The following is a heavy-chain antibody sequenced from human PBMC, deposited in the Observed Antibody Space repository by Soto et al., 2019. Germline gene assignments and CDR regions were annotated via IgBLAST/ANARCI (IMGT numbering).Heavy chain of an antibody. CDR1: GGSISSGVYY. V-gene: IGHV4-30-4*01. Sequence: QVQLQESGPGLVKPSQTLSLTCTVSGGSISSGVYYWSWIRQPPGKGLEWIGYIYYSGSTYYNPSLKSRVTISVDTSKNQFSLKLSSVTAADTAVYYCARGRGGIVVVTWIDSWGQGTLVTVSS. J-gene: IGHJ4*02. CDR3: ARGRGGIVVVTWIDS. CDR2: IYYSGST. D-gene: IGHD3-22*01.